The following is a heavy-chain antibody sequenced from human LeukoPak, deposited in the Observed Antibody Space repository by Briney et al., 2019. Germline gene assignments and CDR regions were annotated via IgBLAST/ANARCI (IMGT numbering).Heavy chain of an antibody. D-gene: IGHD3-22*01. Sequence: ASVKVSCKASGYTFTSYDINWVRQATGQGLEWMGWISAYNGNTNYAQKLQGRVTMTTDTSTSTAYMELRSLRSDDTAVYYCARELYYDSSGYYSFNYWGQGTLVTVSS. CDR2: ISAYNGNT. CDR1: GYTFTSYD. CDR3: ARELYYDSSGYYSFNY. V-gene: IGHV1-18*01. J-gene: IGHJ4*02.